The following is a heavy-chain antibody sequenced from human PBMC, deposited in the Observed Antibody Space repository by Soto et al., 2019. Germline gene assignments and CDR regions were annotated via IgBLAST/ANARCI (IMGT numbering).Heavy chain of an antibody. V-gene: IGHV3-11*06. CDR2: ISEPSSYT. J-gene: IGHJ4*02. Sequence: QVQLVESGGGLVKPGGSLRLSCAGSGFIFGDYYLSWIRQAPGKGLEWVSYISEPSSYTNYAVSVKGRFTISRDNAKDSLFHQINNLRAENTAVYYCVATRVYSNSYYFDSWGKETLVTVSS. CDR3: VATRVYSNSYYFDS. D-gene: IGHD4-4*01. CDR1: GFIFGDYY.